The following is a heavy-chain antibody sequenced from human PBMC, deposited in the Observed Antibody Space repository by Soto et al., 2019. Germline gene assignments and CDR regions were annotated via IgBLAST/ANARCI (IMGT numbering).Heavy chain of an antibody. J-gene: IGHJ6*03. V-gene: IGHV1-69*02. CDR1: GGTFSSYT. Sequence: SVKVSCKASGGTFSSYTISWVRQAPGQGLEWMGRIIPILGIANYAQKFQGRVTITADKSTSTAYMELSSLRSEDTAVYYCARGNCSSTSCYYYYYMDVWGKGTTVTVS. D-gene: IGHD2-2*01. CDR2: IIPILGIA. CDR3: ARGNCSSTSCYYYYYMDV.